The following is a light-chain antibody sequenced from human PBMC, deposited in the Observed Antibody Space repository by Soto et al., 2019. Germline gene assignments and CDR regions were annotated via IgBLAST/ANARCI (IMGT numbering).Light chain of an antibody. Sequence: IQMTQSPSTLPASVGERATTTGRASQSISSWLAWYQQKPGKAPNLLSYDASSLESRVPSRFSGSGSGTEFTLTISALQPDDFATYYCQEYNSYSFGQGTKVDIK. V-gene: IGKV1-5*01. J-gene: IGKJ2*01. CDR1: QSISSW. CDR2: DAS. CDR3: QEYNSYS.